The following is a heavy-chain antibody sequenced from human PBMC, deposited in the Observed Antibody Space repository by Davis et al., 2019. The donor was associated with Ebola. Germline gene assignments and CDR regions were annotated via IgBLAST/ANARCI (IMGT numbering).Heavy chain of an antibody. CDR2: ISSSSSYI. D-gene: IGHD2-15*01. J-gene: IGHJ6*02. CDR3: ARGPAGYCSGGSCYSGYYYGMDV. V-gene: IGHV3-21*01. CDR1: GFTFSSYS. Sequence: GESLKISCAASGFTFSSYSMNWVRQAPGKGLEWVSSISSSSSYIYYADSVKGRFTISRDNAKNSLYLQMNSLRAEDTAVYYCARGPAGYCSGGSCYSGYYYGMDVWGQGTTVTVSS.